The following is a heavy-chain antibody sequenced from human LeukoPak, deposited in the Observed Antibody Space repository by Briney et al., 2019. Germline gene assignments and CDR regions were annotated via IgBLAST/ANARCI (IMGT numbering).Heavy chain of an antibody. CDR2: IRSIAYGGTT. CDR1: GFTLSDYA. CDR3: TRGTRGGSSAAGPV. D-gene: IGHD6-13*01. Sequence: GGSLRLSCTASGFTLSDYAMSWFRQAPGKGLEWVGFIRSIAYGGTTEYAASVKGRFTISRDDSKSIGYLQMNSLKTEDTAVYYCTRGTRGGSSAAGPVWGQGTLVTVSS. J-gene: IGHJ4*02. V-gene: IGHV3-49*03.